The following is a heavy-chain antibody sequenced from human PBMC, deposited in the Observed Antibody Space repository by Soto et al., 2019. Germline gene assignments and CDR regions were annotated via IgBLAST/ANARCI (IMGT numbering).Heavy chain of an antibody. Sequence: VKVSCKASGVAFSSYAIRWPRQATGQGLEWMGGIIPIFGTANYAQKFQGRVTITADESTSTAYMELSSLRSEDTAVYYCARSYCSGGSCDARLCSVRNWFEPWGQGTLVT. J-gene: IGHJ5*02. CDR3: ARSYCSGGSCDARLCSVRNWFEP. CDR2: IIPIFGTA. V-gene: IGHV1-69*13. D-gene: IGHD2-15*01. CDR1: GVAFSSYA.